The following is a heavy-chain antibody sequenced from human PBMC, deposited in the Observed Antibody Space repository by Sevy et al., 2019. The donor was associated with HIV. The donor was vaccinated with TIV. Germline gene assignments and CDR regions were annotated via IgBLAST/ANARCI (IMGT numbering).Heavy chain of an antibody. CDR3: ARDISSGGSATDYYYYGMDV. V-gene: IGHV3-30-3*01. J-gene: IGHJ6*02. CDR2: ISYDGSNK. Sequence: GGSLRLSCAASGFTFSSYAMHWVRQAPGKGLEWVAVISYDGSNKYYADSVKGRFTISRDNSKNTLYLQMNSLRAEGTAVYYCARDISSGGSATDYYYYGMDVWGQGTTVTVSS. D-gene: IGHD6-19*01. CDR1: GFTFSSYA.